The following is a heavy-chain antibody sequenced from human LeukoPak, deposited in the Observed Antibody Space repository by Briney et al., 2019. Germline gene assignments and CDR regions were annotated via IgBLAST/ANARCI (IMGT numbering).Heavy chain of an antibody. CDR1: GFTFSSYA. CDR2: ISGSGGST. D-gene: IGHD1-1*01. V-gene: IGHV3-23*01. Sequence: GGSLRLSCAASGFTFSSYAMSWVRQAPGKGLEWVSAISGSGGSTYYADSVKGRFTISRDNSKNTLYLQMNSLRSEDTAVYYRARTSVRNWNYDDYWGQGTLVTVSS. CDR3: ARTSVRNWNYDDY. J-gene: IGHJ4*02.